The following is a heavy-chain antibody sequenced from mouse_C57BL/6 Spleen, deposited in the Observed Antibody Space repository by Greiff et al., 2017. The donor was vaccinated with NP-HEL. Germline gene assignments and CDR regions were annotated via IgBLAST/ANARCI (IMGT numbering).Heavy chain of an antibody. CDR3: ARWGTVVAIDY. V-gene: IGHV1-64*01. Sequence: QVQLQQSGAELVKPGASVKLSCKASGYTFTSYWMHWVKQRPGQGLEWIGMIHPNSGSTNYNEKFKSKATLTVDKSSSTAYMQLSSLTSEDSAVYYGARWGTVVAIDYWGQGTTLTVSS. D-gene: IGHD1-1*01. J-gene: IGHJ2*01. CDR2: IHPNSGST. CDR1: GYTFTSYW.